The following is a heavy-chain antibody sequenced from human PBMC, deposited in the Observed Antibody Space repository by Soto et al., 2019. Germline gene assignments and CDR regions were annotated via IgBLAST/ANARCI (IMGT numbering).Heavy chain of an antibody. CDR2: LYTSGDT. CDR3: ATEKMGTVTPYYFDH. D-gene: IGHD4-17*01. CDR1: GNSITTHY. Sequence: LSLTCSVSGNSITTHYWNWIRQPAGRGLEWIGRLYTSGDTNYNPSLKSRVTMSLDTAKNQFSLTLTSVTAADTAVYYCATEKMGTVTPYYFDHWGQGARVTVSS. V-gene: IGHV4-4*07. J-gene: IGHJ4*02.